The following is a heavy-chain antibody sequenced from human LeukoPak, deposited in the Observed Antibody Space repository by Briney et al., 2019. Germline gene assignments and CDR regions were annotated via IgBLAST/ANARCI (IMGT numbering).Heavy chain of an antibody. V-gene: IGHV3-15*01. Sequence: GGSLRLSCEVSGFTFSNAWMSWVRQAPGKGLEWVGRVKSKTDGGITDYGAPVKGRFTISRDDSKNTLYLQMNNLKTEDTAAYYCSTERRESSGWYNWCFDYWGQGTLVTVSS. CDR1: GFTFSNAW. CDR3: STERRESSGWYNWCFDY. D-gene: IGHD6-19*01. CDR2: VKSKTDGGIT. J-gene: IGHJ4*02.